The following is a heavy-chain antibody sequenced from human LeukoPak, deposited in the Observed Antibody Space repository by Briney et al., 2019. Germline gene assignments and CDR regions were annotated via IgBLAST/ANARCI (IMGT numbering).Heavy chain of an antibody. CDR3: ARPEWELLSGFDY. Sequence: HPGGSLRLSCAASGFTFSSYGMSWVRQAPGKGLEWVSAISGSGGSTYYADSVKGRFTISRDNSKNTLYLQMNSLRAEDTAVYYCARPEWELLSGFDYWGQGTLVTVSS. CDR2: ISGSGGST. D-gene: IGHD1-26*01. CDR1: GFTFSSYG. V-gene: IGHV3-23*01. J-gene: IGHJ4*02.